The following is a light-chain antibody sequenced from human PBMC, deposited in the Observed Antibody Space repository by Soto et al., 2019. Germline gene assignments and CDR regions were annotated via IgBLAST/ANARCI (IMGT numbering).Light chain of an antibody. J-gene: IGLJ1*01. Sequence: QSVPTAPPPASGSPGESVAISCTGNSRDVGGYNYVSWYQQHPGKAPKLMIYEVNKRPSGVPDRFSASKSGNTASLTVAGLQAEDEADYYCSSYAGSSKVFGTGTKVTVL. CDR2: EVN. V-gene: IGLV2-8*01. CDR1: SRDVGGYNY. CDR3: SSYAGSSKV.